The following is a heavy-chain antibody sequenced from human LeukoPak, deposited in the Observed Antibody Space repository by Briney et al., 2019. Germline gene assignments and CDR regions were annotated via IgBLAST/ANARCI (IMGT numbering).Heavy chain of an antibody. CDR3: ATGDSRFGY. Sequence: PGGSLRLSCAASGFTFGDYGMSWVRQAPGKGLEWVSGMSWNGGRTGYADSVKGRFTISRDNAKNSLYLQMNSLRAEDTALYYCATGDSRFGYWGQGTLVTVSS. CDR1: GFTFGDYG. D-gene: IGHD3-22*01. V-gene: IGHV3-20*04. J-gene: IGHJ4*02. CDR2: MSWNGGRT.